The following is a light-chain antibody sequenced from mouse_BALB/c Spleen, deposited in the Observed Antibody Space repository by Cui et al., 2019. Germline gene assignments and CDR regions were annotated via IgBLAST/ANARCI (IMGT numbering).Light chain of an antibody. CDR1: QSISNY. Sequence: DTVLTQSLATLSVTSGDRVSLCCRASQSISNYLHWYQQKSHESPSLLIKYASQSISGIPSRFSGSGSGTDFTLSINSVETEDFGMYFCQQSNSWPLTFGAGTKLELK. V-gene: IGKV5-45*01. J-gene: IGKJ5*01. CDR3: QQSNSWPLT. CDR2: YAS.